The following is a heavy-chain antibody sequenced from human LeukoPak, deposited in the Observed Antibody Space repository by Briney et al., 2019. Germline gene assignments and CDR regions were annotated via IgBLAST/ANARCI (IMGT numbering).Heavy chain of an antibody. CDR2: ISWNSGSI. V-gene: IGHV3-9*01. Sequence: PGGSLRLSCAAAGFTFDDYAMHWVRQAPGKGLEWVSGISWNSGSIGYADSVKGRFTISRDNAKNSLYLQMNSVRAEDTALYYCAKDLVRNYYDSSGYFDYWGQGTLVTVSS. J-gene: IGHJ4*02. CDR3: AKDLVRNYYDSSGYFDY. D-gene: IGHD3-22*01. CDR1: GFTFDDYA.